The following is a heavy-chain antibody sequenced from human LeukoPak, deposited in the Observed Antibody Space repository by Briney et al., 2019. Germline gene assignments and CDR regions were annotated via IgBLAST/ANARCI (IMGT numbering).Heavy chain of an antibody. V-gene: IGHV3-11*01. D-gene: IGHD3-9*01. J-gene: IGHJ6*02. CDR1: GFIFSDYY. CDR2: ISNSGSTI. CDR3: AKELLHYDILTGTTPYYYYGMDV. Sequence: PGGSLRLSCAASGFIFSDYYITWIRQAPGKGLEWVSYISNSGSTIYFADSVKGRFTISRDNAKNSLYLQMNSLRAEDTALYYCAKELLHYDILTGTTPYYYYGMDVWGQGTTVTVSS.